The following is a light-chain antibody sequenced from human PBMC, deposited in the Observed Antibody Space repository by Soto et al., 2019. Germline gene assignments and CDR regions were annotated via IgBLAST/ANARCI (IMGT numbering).Light chain of an antibody. Sequence: AIQLTQSPSSLSASVGDRGTITCRASQGISSALAWYQQKPGKAPKLLIYDASSLESGVPSRFSGSGSGTDFTLTISSLQPEDFATYYCQQFNSYRITFGQGTRLEIK. CDR2: DAS. CDR1: QGISSA. CDR3: QQFNSYRIT. V-gene: IGKV1-13*02. J-gene: IGKJ5*01.